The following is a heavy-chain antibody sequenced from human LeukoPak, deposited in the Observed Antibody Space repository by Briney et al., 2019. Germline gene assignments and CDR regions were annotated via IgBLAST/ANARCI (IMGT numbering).Heavy chain of an antibody. Sequence: ASVKVSCKASGYTFTGYYMHWVRQAPGQGLEWMGWINPNSGGTNYAQKFQGRVTMTRDTSISTAYMELSRLRSDDMAVYYCAREKDLVTGTTEFDYWGQGTLVTVSS. J-gene: IGHJ4*02. CDR3: AREKDLVTGTTEFDY. CDR2: INPNSGGT. V-gene: IGHV1-2*02. CDR1: GYTFTGYY. D-gene: IGHD1-7*01.